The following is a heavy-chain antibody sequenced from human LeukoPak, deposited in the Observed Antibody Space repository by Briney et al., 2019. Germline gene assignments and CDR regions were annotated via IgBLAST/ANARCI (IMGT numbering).Heavy chain of an antibody. Sequence: GGSLRLSCAASGFXFDDYGISWVRQAPGKGLEWVSGINWNGGSTGYADSVKGRFTISRDNAKNSLYLQMNSLRAEDTALYYCARDSAVTTSLDYWGQGTLVTVSS. V-gene: IGHV3-20*04. J-gene: IGHJ4*02. CDR3: ARDSAVTTSLDY. D-gene: IGHD4-17*01. CDR1: GFXFDDYG. CDR2: INWNGGST.